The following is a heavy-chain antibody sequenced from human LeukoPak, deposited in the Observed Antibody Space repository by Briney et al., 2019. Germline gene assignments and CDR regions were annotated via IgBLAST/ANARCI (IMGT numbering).Heavy chain of an antibody. CDR2: IYTSGST. Sequence: PSETLSLTCTVSGGSISSGSYYWSWIRQPAGKGLEWIGHIYTSGSTNYNPSLKSRVTISVDTSKNQFSPKLSSVTAADTAVYYCARVAYTYYYYYMDVWGKGTTVTVSS. CDR1: GGSISSGSYY. J-gene: IGHJ6*03. D-gene: IGHD2-21*01. V-gene: IGHV4-61*09. CDR3: ARVAYTYYYYYMDV.